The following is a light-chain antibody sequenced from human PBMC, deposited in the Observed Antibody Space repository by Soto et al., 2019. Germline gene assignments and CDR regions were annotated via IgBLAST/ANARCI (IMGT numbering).Light chain of an antibody. V-gene: IGKV3-20*01. J-gene: IGKJ1*01. Sequence: EIVLTQSPGTLSLSPGERATLSCRASQSVSSSYLAWYQQKPGQAPRLLIYDASSRATGIPDRFSGSGSGTDFTLTISRLAPEDFAVYYCQQYGSSPTFGQGTKVEIK. CDR2: DAS. CDR1: QSVSSSY. CDR3: QQYGSSPT.